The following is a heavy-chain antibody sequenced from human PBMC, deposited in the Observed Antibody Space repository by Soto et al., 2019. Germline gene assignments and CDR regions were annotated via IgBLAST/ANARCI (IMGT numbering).Heavy chain of an antibody. V-gene: IGHV3-33*01. CDR1: GFTFSSYG. J-gene: IGHJ6*02. Sequence: PGGSLRLSCAASGFTFSSYGMHWVRQAPGKGLEWVAVIWYDGSNKYYADSVKGRFTISRDNSKNTLYLQMNSLRAEDTAVYYCARDGIAARHDLYYYGMDVWGQGTTVTVS. D-gene: IGHD6-6*01. CDR3: ARDGIAARHDLYYYGMDV. CDR2: IWYDGSNK.